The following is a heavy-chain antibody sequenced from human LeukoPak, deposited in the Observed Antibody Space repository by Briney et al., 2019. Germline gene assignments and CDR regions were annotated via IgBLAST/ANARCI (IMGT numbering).Heavy chain of an antibody. D-gene: IGHD2-15*01. CDR1: GGSISSGGYS. CDR2: IYHSGST. CDR3: ARAVVVAASKVRNNWFDP. V-gene: IGHV4-30-2*01. Sequence: SETLSLTCAVSGGSISSGGYSWSWIRQPPGKGLEWIRYIYHSGSTYYNPSLKSRVTISVDRSKNQFSLKLSSVTAADTAVYYCARAVVVAASKVRNNWFDPWGQGTLVTVSS. J-gene: IGHJ5*02.